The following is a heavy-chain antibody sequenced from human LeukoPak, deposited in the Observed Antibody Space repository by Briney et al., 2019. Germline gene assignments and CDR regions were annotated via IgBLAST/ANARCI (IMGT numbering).Heavy chain of an antibody. CDR1: GXTFTNAW. Sequence: GGSLRLSCAASGXTFTNAWMTWVRQAPGKGLEWVSYISSRSSTIYYTDSVKGRFTVSRDNAKNSLNLQMNSLRDEDTAVYYCARGEDYWGQGTLVTVSS. J-gene: IGHJ4*02. CDR2: ISSRSSTI. V-gene: IGHV3-48*02. CDR3: ARGEDY.